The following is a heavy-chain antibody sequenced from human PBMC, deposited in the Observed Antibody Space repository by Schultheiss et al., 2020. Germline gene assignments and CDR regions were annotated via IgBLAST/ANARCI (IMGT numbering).Heavy chain of an antibody. CDR2: IYNTGST. CDR3: ARDRLGITGTAIEYYYYYYGMDV. D-gene: IGHD1-20*01. CDR1: GGSISSYY. J-gene: IGHJ6*02. V-gene: IGHV4-59*01. Sequence: SETLSLTCTVSGGSISSYYWSWIRQPPGKGLEWIVFIYNTGSTKYNPSLKSRVTMSVDTSKNQFSLKLSSVTAADTAVYYCARDRLGITGTAIEYYYYYYGMDVWGQGTTVTVSS.